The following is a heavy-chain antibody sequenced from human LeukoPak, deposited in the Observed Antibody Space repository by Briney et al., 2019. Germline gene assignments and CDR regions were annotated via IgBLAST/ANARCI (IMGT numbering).Heavy chain of an antibody. J-gene: IGHJ6*02. V-gene: IGHV3-21*01. CDR2: ISSSSSYI. CDR1: GFTFSSYS. CDR3: ARERTHDSSGYYRWQYYYYGMDA. Sequence: PGGSLRLSCAASGFTFSSYSMNWVRQAPGKGLEWVSSISSSSSYIYYADSVKGRFTISRDNAKNSLYLQMNSLRAEDTAVYYCARERTHDSSGYYRWQYYYYGMDAWGRGTTVTVSS. D-gene: IGHD3-22*01.